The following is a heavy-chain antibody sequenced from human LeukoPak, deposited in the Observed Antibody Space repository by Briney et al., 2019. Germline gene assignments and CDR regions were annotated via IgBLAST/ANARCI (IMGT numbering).Heavy chain of an antibody. CDR3: AKRALYSSGPKYFDY. V-gene: IGHV3-23*01. Sequence: PGGSLRLSCAASGSTFSSYSMSWVRQAPGKGLEWVSAISGSGGTTYYADSVKGRFTISRDNSKNTLYLQMNSPRAEDTALYYCAKRALYSSGPKYFDYWGQGTLVTVSS. CDR2: ISGSGGTT. D-gene: IGHD6-19*01. CDR1: GSTFSSYS. J-gene: IGHJ4*02.